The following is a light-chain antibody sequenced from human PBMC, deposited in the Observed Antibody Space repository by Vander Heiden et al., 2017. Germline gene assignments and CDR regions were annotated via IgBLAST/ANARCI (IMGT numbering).Light chain of an antibody. J-gene: IGLJ3*02. Sequence: QSALTQPPSASGSPGQSVTISCTGTSSDVGGYNFVSWLQQHPGKAPILMIYEVNKRPSGVPERFSGSKSGTTDSLTVSGLQAEDEADYYCNSSAGNNKGLFGGGTKLTVL. V-gene: IGLV2-8*01. CDR2: EVN. CDR1: SSDVGGYNF. CDR3: NSSAGNNKGL.